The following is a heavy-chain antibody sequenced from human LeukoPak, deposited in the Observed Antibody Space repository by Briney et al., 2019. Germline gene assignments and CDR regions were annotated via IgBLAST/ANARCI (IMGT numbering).Heavy chain of an antibody. V-gene: IGHV3-9*01. CDR1: GFTXXDYA. D-gene: IGHD3-9*01. CDR3: AKDPYDILTGPDY. CDR2: ISWNSGSI. Sequence: LRLSXXASGFTXXDYAMHWVRQAPGKGLEWVSGISWNSGSIVYADSVKGRFTISRDNAKNSLYLQMNSLRAEDTALYYCAKDPYDILTGPDYWGQGTLVTVSS. J-gene: IGHJ4*02.